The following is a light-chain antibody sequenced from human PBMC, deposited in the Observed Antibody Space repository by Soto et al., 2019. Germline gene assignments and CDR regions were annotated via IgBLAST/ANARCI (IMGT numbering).Light chain of an antibody. CDR1: SSDVGSYNL. J-gene: IGLJ1*01. Sequence: QSALTQPASVSGSPGQSITISCTGTSSDVGSYNLVSRYQHHPGKAPKLMIYEGSKRPSGVSNRFSGSKSGNTASLTISGLQAEDEADYYCCSYAGSSTFYVFGTGTKLTVL. V-gene: IGLV2-23*01. CDR3: CSYAGSSTFYV. CDR2: EGS.